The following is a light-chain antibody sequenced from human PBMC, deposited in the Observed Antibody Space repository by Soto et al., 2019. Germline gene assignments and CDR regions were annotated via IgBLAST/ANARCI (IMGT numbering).Light chain of an antibody. J-gene: IGKJ5*01. V-gene: IGKV4-1*01. CDR1: QSVFYSSNNKNY. CDR3: QQYYTTPIT. Sequence: DIVMTQSPDSLAVSLGERATFNCKSSQSVFYSSNNKNYLAWYQQKAGQPPNLLIYWASTRESGVPDRFSGSGSGTDFTLTISSLQAEDVAVYFCQQYYTTPITFGHGTRLEIK. CDR2: WAS.